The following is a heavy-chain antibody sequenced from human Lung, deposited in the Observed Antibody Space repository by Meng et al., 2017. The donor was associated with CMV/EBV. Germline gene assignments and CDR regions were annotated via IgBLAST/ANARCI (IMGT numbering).Heavy chain of an antibody. CDR1: GGXISSSSYY. Sequence: SXTXSLXCTVSGGXISSSSYYWGWIRQPPGKGLEWIGSIYYSGSTYYNPSLKSRVTISVDTSKNQFSLKLSSVTAADTDVYYCARDLKSYCSSTSCYINWFDPXGQGXLVTVSS. CDR3: ARDLKSYCSSTSCYINWFDP. V-gene: IGHV4-39*07. J-gene: IGHJ5*02. CDR2: IYYSGST. D-gene: IGHD2-2*02.